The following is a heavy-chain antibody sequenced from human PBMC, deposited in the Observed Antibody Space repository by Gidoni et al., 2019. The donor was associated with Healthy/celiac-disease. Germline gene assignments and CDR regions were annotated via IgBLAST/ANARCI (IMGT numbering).Heavy chain of an antibody. CDR2: ISYDGSNK. J-gene: IGHJ4*02. CDR3: AREDGPFDY. V-gene: IGHV3-30-3*01. CDR1: GFTFRSYA. Sequence: QVQLVESGGGVVQPGGSLRLYCAASGFTFRSYAMHWVRQAPGKGLEWVAVISYDGSNKYYADSVKGRFTISRDNSKNTLYLQMNSLRAEDTAVYYCAREDGPFDYWGQGTLVTVSS.